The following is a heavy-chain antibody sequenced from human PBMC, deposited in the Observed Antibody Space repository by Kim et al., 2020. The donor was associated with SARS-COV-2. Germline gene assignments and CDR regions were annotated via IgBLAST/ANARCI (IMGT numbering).Heavy chain of an antibody. V-gene: IGHV3-66*01. CDR2: IYINGIT. D-gene: IGHD4-17*01. CDR3: AGDGGYGDSNWFDP. Sequence: GGSLRLSRTASGFTVSSNYMSWVRQAPGKGLEWVSIIYINGITYYVDSVKGRFTISRDNSKNTLYLQMNSLRVEDTAVYYCAGDGGYGDSNWFDPWGQGTLVTVSS. J-gene: IGHJ5*02. CDR1: GFTVSSNY.